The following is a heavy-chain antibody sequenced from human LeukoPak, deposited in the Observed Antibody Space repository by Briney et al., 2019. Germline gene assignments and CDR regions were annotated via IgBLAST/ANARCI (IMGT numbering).Heavy chain of an antibody. CDR3: ARTSNDYGDYVYYYGMDV. CDR2: IYPGDPDT. CDR1: GYSFTSYW. V-gene: IGHV5-51*01. Sequence: GESLKISCKGSGYSFTSYWIGWVRQMPGKGLEWMGIIYPGDPDTRYSPSFQGQVTISADKSISTAYLQWSSLKASDTAMYYCARTSNDYGDYVYYYGMDVWGQGTTVTVSS. D-gene: IGHD4-17*01. J-gene: IGHJ6*02.